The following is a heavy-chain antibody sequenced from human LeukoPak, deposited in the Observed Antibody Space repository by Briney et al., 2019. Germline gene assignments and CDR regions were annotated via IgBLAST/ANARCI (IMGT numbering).Heavy chain of an antibody. CDR1: GYTFTGYY. J-gene: IGHJ5*02. CDR3: ARDSSGGPYNCFDP. V-gene: IGHV1-2*02. D-gene: IGHD6-19*01. Sequence: ASVKVSCKASGYTFTGYYMHWVRQAPGQGLEWMGWINPKSGGTNYAQKFQGRVTMTRDTSITTACMELSSLRSDDTAVYYCARDSSGGPYNCFDPWGQGTLVTVSS. CDR2: INPKSGGT.